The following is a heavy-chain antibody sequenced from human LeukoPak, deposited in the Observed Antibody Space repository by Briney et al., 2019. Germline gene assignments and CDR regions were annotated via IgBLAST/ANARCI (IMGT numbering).Heavy chain of an antibody. D-gene: IGHD1-26*01. Sequence: PSETLSLTCAVYGGSFSGYYWSWIRQPPGKGLEWIGEINHSGSTNYNPSLKSRVTISVDKSKNQFSLKLSSVTAADTAVYYCATPLSSGSYDWGQGTLVTVSS. CDR1: GGSFSGYY. V-gene: IGHV4-34*01. J-gene: IGHJ4*02. CDR2: INHSGST. CDR3: ATPLSSGSYD.